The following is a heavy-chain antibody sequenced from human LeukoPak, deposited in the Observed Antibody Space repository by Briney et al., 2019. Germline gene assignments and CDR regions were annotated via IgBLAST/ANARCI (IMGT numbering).Heavy chain of an antibody. D-gene: IGHD3-22*01. Sequence: PGGSLRLSCAASGFTFSSYAMSWVRQAPGKGLEWVSTISGSGANTYYADSVKGRFTISRDNSKNTLFLQMNSLRAEDTAMYYCAKDQKSSGSYLSFDYWGQGTLVSVSS. CDR2: ISGSGANT. V-gene: IGHV3-23*01. CDR3: AKDQKSSGSYLSFDY. J-gene: IGHJ4*02. CDR1: GFTFSSYA.